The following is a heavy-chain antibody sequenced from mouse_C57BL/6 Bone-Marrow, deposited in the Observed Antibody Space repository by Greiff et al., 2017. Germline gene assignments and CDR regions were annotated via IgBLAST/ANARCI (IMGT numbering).Heavy chain of an antibody. CDR3: ARDRGITTVVDYYAMDY. Sequence: EVQLVESEGGLVQPGSSMKLSCTASGFTFSDYYMAWVRQVPEKGLEWVANINYDGSSTYYLDSLKSRFIISGDNAKNILYLQMSSLKSEDTATYYCARDRGITTVVDYYAMDYWGQGTSVTVSS. D-gene: IGHD1-1*01. CDR2: INYDGSST. J-gene: IGHJ4*01. CDR1: GFTFSDYY. V-gene: IGHV5-16*01.